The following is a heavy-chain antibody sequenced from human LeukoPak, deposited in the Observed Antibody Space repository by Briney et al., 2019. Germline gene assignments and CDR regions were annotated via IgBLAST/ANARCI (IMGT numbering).Heavy chain of an antibody. CDR3: AKAPAPYYYYYGMDV. CDR1: GFTFSSYV. J-gene: IGHJ6*02. CDR2: ISDNGVTR. V-gene: IGHV3-23*01. Sequence: PGGSLRLSCAASGFTFSSYVMNWVRQAPGKGLEWVSSISDNGVTRYYADSVKGRFTISRDNSDNTVYLQMNSLRAEDTAINYCAKAPAPYYYYYGMDVWGQGTAVTVSS.